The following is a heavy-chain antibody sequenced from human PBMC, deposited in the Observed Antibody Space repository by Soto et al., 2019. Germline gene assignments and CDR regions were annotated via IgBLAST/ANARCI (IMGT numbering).Heavy chain of an antibody. D-gene: IGHD3-3*01. J-gene: IGHJ4*02. Sequence: GGSLRLSCAASGFTFSSHAMSWVRQTPGKGLECVSGISGSGGTTFYADSVKGRFTISRDNSKKTLFLQMSSLRAEDTAIYFCARTPYDFWSSGQYLFDHWGQGTLLTVSS. CDR3: ARTPYDFWSSGQYLFDH. CDR1: GFTFSSHA. CDR2: ISGSGGTT. V-gene: IGHV3-23*01.